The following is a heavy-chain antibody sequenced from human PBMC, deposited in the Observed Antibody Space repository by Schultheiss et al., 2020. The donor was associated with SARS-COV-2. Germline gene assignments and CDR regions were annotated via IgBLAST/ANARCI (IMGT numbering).Heavy chain of an antibody. V-gene: IGHV4-59*01. CDR1: GGSISSYH. CDR2: IYYSGST. Sequence: SQTLSLTCTVSGGSISSYHWSWIRQPPGKGLEWIGYIYYSGSTNYNPSLKSRVTISVDTSKNQFSLKLSSVTAADTAVYYCARLTHPTVYYYYYMDVWGKGTTVTVSS. D-gene: IGHD1-14*01. J-gene: IGHJ6*03. CDR3: ARLTHPTVYYYYYMDV.